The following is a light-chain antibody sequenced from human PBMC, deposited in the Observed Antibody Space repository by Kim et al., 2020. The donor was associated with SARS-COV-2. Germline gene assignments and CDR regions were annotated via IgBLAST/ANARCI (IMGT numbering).Light chain of an antibody. V-gene: IGLV2-14*03. CDR2: DVT. Sequence: QSALTQPASVSGSPGQSITISCTGTSSDVGNYNYVYWYQHHPGEAPKVMIYDVTKRPSGVSNRFFGSKSGNTASLTISGLQTEDEADYYCCSYASSGTLIFGGGTQLTVL. CDR1: SSDVGNYNY. J-gene: IGLJ2*01. CDR3: CSYASSGTLI.